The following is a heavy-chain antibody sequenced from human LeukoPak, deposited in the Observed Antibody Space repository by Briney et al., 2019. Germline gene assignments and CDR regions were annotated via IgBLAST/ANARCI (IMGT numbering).Heavy chain of an antibody. Sequence: GGSLRLSCAASGFTFRSYGMHWVRQAPGKGLEWVAIISYDGSNEYHADSVKGRFTVSRDPSKNSLYLQMNNLRGEDTAVYYCARAAPVRGVTFFDYWGQGTLITVSS. CDR1: GFTFRSYG. J-gene: IGHJ4*02. D-gene: IGHD3-10*01. CDR3: ARAAPVRGVTFFDY. CDR2: ISYDGSNE. V-gene: IGHV3-30*03.